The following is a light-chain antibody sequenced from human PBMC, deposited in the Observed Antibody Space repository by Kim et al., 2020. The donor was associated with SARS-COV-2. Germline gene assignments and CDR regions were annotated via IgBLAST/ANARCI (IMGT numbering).Light chain of an antibody. V-gene: IGLV3-21*04. CDR3: QVWDSSSDHRV. J-gene: IGLJ1*01. Sequence: SYELTQPPSVSVAPGKTARITCGGKNIGSKSVHWYQQKPGQAPVLVIYYDSDRPSGIPERFSGSNSGNTATLTISRVEAGDEADYYCQVWDSSSDHRVFG. CDR2: YDS. CDR1: NIGSKS.